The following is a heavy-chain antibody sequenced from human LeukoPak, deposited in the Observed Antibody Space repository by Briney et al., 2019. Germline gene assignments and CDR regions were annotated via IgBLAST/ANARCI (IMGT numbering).Heavy chain of an antibody. CDR2: IYYSGST. J-gene: IGHJ6*02. V-gene: IGHV4-31*03. CDR1: GGSISSGGYY. Sequence: SQTLSLTCTVSGGSISSGGYYWSWIRQHPGKGLEWIGYIYYSGSTYYNPSLKSRVTISVDTSKNQFSLKLSSVTAADTAVYYCARGGRCSSTSCNYYYYGMDVWGQGTTVTVSS. CDR3: ARGGRCSSTSCNYYYYGMDV. D-gene: IGHD2-2*01.